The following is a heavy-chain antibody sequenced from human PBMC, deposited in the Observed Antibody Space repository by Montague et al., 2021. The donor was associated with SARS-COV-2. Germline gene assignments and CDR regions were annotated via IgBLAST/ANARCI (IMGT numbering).Heavy chain of an antibody. CDR1: GFSLSTSGMR. CDR3: ARSYYDILTAYYTPFDH. CDR2: IDWDDDK. V-gene: IGHV2-70*04. J-gene: IGHJ4*02. D-gene: IGHD3-9*01. Sequence: PALGTPTQTLTLTCTFSGFSLSTSGMRASWIRQPPGKALEWLARIDWDDDKFYSTSLKTRLTISKDTSKNQVVLTMTNMDPVDTATYYCARSYYDILTAYYTPFDHWGQGTLVTVSS.